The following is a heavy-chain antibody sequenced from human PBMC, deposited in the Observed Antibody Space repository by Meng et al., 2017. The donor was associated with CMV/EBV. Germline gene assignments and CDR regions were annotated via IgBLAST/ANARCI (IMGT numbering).Heavy chain of an antibody. CDR2: IIPILGIA. V-gene: IGHV1-69*10. J-gene: IGHJ3*02. CDR1: GGTFSSYT. D-gene: IGHD1-26*01. Sequence: SVKVSCKASGGTFSSYTISWVRQAPGQGLEWMGGIIPILGIANYAQKFQGRVTITADKSTSTAYMELSSLRSEDTAVYYCAREGTYSGSSRAAFDIWGQGTMVTVSS. CDR3: AREGTYSGSSRAAFDI.